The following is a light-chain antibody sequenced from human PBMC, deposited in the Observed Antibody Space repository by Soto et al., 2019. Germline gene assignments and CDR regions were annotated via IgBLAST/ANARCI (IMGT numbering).Light chain of an antibody. CDR3: QQSFTAPIT. Sequence: DIQMTQSPSSLSASVGDRVTVTCRTSQSINNHLNWYLQKPGEAPKLLIYGSSSLHYGVPSRFSGSGSGSAFTLTISSLQPEDSATYYCQQSFTAPITFGQGTRLEI. J-gene: IGKJ5*01. V-gene: IGKV1-39*01. CDR2: GSS. CDR1: QSINNH.